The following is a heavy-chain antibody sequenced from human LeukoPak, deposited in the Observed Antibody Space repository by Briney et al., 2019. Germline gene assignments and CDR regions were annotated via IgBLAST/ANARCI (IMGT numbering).Heavy chain of an antibody. Sequence: PGGSLRLACAASGFTFSSYAMNWVRQAPGKGLEWVSGISGSGANTYYADSVKRRFTISRDNSKNTLYMQMNSLRAEDTAVYYCAKGDKPVIAMVKFDYWGQGTLVTVSS. CDR3: AKGDKPVIAMVKFDY. J-gene: IGHJ4*02. V-gene: IGHV3-23*01. CDR1: GFTFSSYA. D-gene: IGHD5-18*01. CDR2: ISGSGANT.